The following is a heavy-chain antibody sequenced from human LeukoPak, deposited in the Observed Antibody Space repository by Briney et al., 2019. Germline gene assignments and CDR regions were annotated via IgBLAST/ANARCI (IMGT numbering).Heavy chain of an antibody. V-gene: IGHV3-64*02. CDR3: VRRDGYNFDY. CDR1: GFPFSSYA. Sequence: GGSLRLSCAASGFPFSSYAMHWVRQAPGKGLEYVSAVCSNAACAYYADSVRGRFTISRDNSKNTVYLQMGNLRVEDTAVYYCVRRDGYNFDYWGQGILVTVSS. J-gene: IGHJ4*02. D-gene: IGHD5-24*01. CDR2: VCSNAACA.